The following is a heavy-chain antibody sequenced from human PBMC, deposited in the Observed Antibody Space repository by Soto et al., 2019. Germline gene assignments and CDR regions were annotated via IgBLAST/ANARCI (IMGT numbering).Heavy chain of an antibody. CDR1: GGTFSSYA. CDR2: IIPIFGTA. Sequence: GASVKVSCKASGGTFSSYAISWVRQAPGQGLEWMGGIIPIFGTANYAQKFQGRVTITADKSTSTAYMELSSLRSEDTAVYYCASGTAMAPDAFDIWGQGTMVTVSS. J-gene: IGHJ3*02. D-gene: IGHD5-18*01. CDR3: ASGTAMAPDAFDI. V-gene: IGHV1-69*06.